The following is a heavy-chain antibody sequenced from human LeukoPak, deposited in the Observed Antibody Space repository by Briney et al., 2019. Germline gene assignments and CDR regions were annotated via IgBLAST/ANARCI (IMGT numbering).Heavy chain of an antibody. V-gene: IGHV4-61*01. CDR2: IYYSGST. Sequence: SETLSLTCTVSGGSVSSGSYYWSWIRQPPGKGLEWIGYIYYSGSTNYNPSLKSRVTISVDTSKNQFSLKLSSVTAADTAVYYCARESVIVVVPAAMENWFDPWGQGTLATVSS. J-gene: IGHJ5*02. CDR3: ARESVIVVVPAAMENWFDP. D-gene: IGHD2-2*01. CDR1: GGSVSSGSYY.